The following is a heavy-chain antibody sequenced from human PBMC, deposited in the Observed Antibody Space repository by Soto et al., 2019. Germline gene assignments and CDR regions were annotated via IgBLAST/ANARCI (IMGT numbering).Heavy chain of an antibody. V-gene: IGHV3-23*01. CDR3: AKTTYYDILTGLMDV. CDR2: ISGSGGST. J-gene: IGHJ6*02. CDR1: GFTFSSYA. D-gene: IGHD3-9*01. Sequence: GGSLRLSCAASGFTFSSYAMSWVRQAPGKGLEWVSAISGSGGSTYYADSVKGRFTISRDNSKNTLYLQMNSLRAEDTAVYYCAKTTYYDILTGLMDVWGQGTTVTVSS.